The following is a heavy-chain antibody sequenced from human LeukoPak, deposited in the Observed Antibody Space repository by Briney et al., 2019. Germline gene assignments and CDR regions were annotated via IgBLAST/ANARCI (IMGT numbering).Heavy chain of an antibody. D-gene: IGHD6-19*01. V-gene: IGHV4-34*01. CDR1: GGSFSGYY. CDR2: INHSGST. Sequence: PSETLSLTCGVYGGSFSGYYWSWIRQPPGKGLEWIGEINHSGSTNYNPSLKSRVTISVDTSKNQFSLKLSSVTAADTAAYYCALTGYSSGFDYFDYWGQGTLVTVSS. J-gene: IGHJ4*02. CDR3: ALTGYSSGFDYFDY.